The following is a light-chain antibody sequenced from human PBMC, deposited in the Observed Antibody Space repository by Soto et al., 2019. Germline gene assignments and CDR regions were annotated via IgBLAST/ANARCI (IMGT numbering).Light chain of an antibody. CDR3: QQYGSSPLT. CDR1: QTIRSNY. CDR2: GAS. Sequence: ETVLTQSPGTLSLSPGERATLSCRASQTIRSNYLSWYRQTRGQAHRLLIYGASNRATGIADRFSGSGSGTDFTLIISRLEPEDFALYYCQQYGSSPLTFGQGIKVEIK. V-gene: IGKV3-20*01. J-gene: IGKJ1*01.